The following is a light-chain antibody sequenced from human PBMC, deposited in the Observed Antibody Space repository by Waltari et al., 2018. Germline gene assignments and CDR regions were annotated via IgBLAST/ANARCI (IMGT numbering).Light chain of an antibody. J-gene: IGLJ3*02. CDR1: SSHIGNNY. CDR3: STWDDSVTGWL. Sequence: QSILTQPPSASGTPGQRVTISCSGASSHIGNNYVYWYQQLPGTAPKILLYKNNQRPSGGPARFSGSKSGTSAFLAISGLRAEDESDYFCSTWDDSVTGWLFGGGTKLTVL. V-gene: IGLV1-47*01. CDR2: KNN.